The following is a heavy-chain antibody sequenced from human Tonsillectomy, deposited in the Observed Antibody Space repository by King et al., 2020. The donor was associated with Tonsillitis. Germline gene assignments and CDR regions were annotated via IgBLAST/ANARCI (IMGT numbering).Heavy chain of an antibody. CDR3: AKDQCTSTSCGIFDY. CDR1: GFTFGSYG. D-gene: IGHD2-2*01. J-gene: IGHJ4*02. Sequence: VQLVESGGGVVQPGRSLRLSCAASGFTFGSYGMHWVRQAPGKGLQWVALISYDGSNKYYADSVKGRFTISRDNSKNTLYLQMNSLRAEDTAVYYCAKDQCTSTSCGIFDYWGQGVLVPVPS. V-gene: IGHV3-30*18. CDR2: ISYDGSNK.